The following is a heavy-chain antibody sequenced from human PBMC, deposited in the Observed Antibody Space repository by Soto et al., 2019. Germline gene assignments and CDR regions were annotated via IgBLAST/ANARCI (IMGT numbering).Heavy chain of an antibody. D-gene: IGHD2-2*02. CDR2: IYYSGST. Sequence: PSETLSLTCTVSGASISSGSYYWSWIRQPPGKGLEWIGYIYYSGSTNYNPSLKSRVTISVDTSKNQFSLKLSSVTAADTAVYYCASVTRTCISTSCYRYYYGMDVWGQGTTVTVSS. V-gene: IGHV4-61*01. J-gene: IGHJ6*02. CDR3: ASVTRTCISTSCYRYYYGMDV. CDR1: GASISSGSYY.